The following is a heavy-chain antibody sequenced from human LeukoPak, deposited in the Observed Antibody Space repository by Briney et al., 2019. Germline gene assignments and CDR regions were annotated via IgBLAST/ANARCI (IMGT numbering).Heavy chain of an antibody. V-gene: IGHV4-39*07. CDR3: ARVTGYVIEDYFDY. Sequence: SETLSLTCTVSGGSISISSYYWGWIRQPPGKGLEWIGSFYYSETTYYNPFLKSRVTISVDTSKNQFSLKLRSVTAADTAVYYCARVTGYVIEDYFDYWGQGTLVTVSS. CDR2: FYYSETT. CDR1: GGSISISSYY. D-gene: IGHD3-22*01. J-gene: IGHJ4*02.